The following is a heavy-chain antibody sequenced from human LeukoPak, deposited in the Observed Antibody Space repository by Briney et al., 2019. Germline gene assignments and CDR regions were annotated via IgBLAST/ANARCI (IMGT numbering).Heavy chain of an antibody. CDR2: INWNGGST. CDR3: ARGSAGADYYDSSGYYDDAFDI. D-gene: IGHD3-22*01. J-gene: IGHJ3*02. Sequence: GGSLRLSCAASGFTFDDYGMSWVRQAPGKGLEWVSGINWNGGSTGYADSVKGRFTISRDNAKNSLYLQMNSLRAEDTALYYCARGSAGADYYDSSGYYDDAFDIWGQGTMVTVSS. CDR1: GFTFDDYG. V-gene: IGHV3-20*04.